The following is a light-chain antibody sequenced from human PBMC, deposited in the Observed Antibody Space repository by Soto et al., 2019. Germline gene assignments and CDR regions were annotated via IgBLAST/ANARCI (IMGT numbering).Light chain of an antibody. Sequence: DIQMTQSPSTVSASVGDRITITCRASQSINTWLAWYRQRPGEAPQLLIYDVSTLAMGVPSRFSGSGSGTDFTLSISRLQPDDFATFYCQQYKTYSRTFGQGTKVEVK. V-gene: IGKV1-5*01. CDR1: QSINTW. CDR2: DVS. J-gene: IGKJ1*01. CDR3: QQYKTYSRT.